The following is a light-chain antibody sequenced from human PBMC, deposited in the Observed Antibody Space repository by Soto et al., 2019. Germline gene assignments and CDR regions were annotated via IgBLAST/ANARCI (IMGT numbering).Light chain of an antibody. Sequence: DIQLTQSPSIPSASGGDRVTITCRASQSIANRLAWYQQKPGKTPKLLIYGASTLESGVPSRFSGSGSGTEFTLTINSLQTDDFATYYCQQYNRSYTFGQGTKLEIK. CDR1: QSIANR. V-gene: IGKV1-5*01. J-gene: IGKJ2*01. CDR2: GAS. CDR3: QQYNRSYT.